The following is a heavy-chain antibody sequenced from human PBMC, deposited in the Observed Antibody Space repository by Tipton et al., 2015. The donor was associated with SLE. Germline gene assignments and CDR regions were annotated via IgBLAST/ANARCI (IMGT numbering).Heavy chain of an antibody. J-gene: IGHJ4*02. CDR1: GGSISRGNYF. Sequence: TLSLTCTVSGGSISRGNYFWCWIRPPAGKGREWIWRMYGTGETSYTPSRESRLTISADTSQNQIFLELNSVTAADTAVYYCARIRPGHGDPFDFWGQGILVTVSS. D-gene: IGHD3-3*01. CDR2: MYGTGET. CDR3: ARIRPGHGDPFDF. V-gene: IGHV4-61*02.